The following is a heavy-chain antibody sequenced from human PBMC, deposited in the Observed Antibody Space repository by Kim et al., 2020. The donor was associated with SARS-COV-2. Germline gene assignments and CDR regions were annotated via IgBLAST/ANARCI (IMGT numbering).Heavy chain of an antibody. CDR2: INSDGSST. CDR3: AIFTVATTVTTEYFYY. V-gene: IGHV3-74*01. Sequence: VGSLRISCAASGFTFSSYWMHWVRQAPVKGLVLVSRINSDGSSTSYADSVKGRFTISRDNAKNTLYLQMNSLRAEDTAVYYCAIFTVATTVTTEYFYYWGQGTLVTVSS. J-gene: IGHJ4*02. D-gene: IGHD4-17*01. CDR1: GFTFSSYW.